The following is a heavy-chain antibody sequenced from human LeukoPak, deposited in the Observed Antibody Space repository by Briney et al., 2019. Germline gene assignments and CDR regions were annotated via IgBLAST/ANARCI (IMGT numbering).Heavy chain of an antibody. CDR1: GASISTSTYY. V-gene: IGHV4-39*02. CDR3: ASDYGDSYHFDY. Sequence: SETLSLTCTVSGASISTSTYYWGWIRQPPGKGLEWIASIYYIGNTYYNPSLRSRVTISVETSKNHFSLKLSSVTAADTAIYYCASDYGDSYHFDYWGQGTPVTVSS. D-gene: IGHD4-17*01. J-gene: IGHJ4*02. CDR2: IYYIGNT.